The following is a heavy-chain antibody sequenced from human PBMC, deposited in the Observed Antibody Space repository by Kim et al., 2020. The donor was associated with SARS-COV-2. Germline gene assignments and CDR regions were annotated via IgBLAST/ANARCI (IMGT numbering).Heavy chain of an antibody. V-gene: IGHV3-7*05. D-gene: IGHD2-15*01. Sequence: GGSLRLSCAASGFTFSSYWMSWVRQAPGKGLEWVANIKQDGSEKYYVDSVKGRFTISRDNAKNSLYLQMNSLRAEDTAVYHCARGAVAAPFYYYYYGMDVWGQGTTVTVSS. J-gene: IGHJ6*02. CDR3: ARGAVAAPFYYYYYGMDV. CDR1: GFTFSSYW. CDR2: IKQDGSEK.